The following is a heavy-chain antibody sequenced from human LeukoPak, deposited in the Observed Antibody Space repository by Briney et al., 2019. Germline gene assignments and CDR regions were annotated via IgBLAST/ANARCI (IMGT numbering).Heavy chain of an antibody. V-gene: IGHV1-2*02. CDR1: GYTFTVKF. Sequence: GASVKVSCKTSGYTFTVKFLHWLRQAPGQGLEWMGGIEPNSGGAVYGQNFRGRVTVIRDTSVSTAYMELSRLRSDDTAVYYCAIENYYDSSGYSKAFDYWGQGTLVTVSS. D-gene: IGHD3-22*01. J-gene: IGHJ4*02. CDR2: IEPNSGGA. CDR3: AIENYYDSSGYSKAFDY.